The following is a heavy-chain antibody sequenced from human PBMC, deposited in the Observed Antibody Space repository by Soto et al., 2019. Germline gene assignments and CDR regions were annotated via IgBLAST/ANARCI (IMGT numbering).Heavy chain of an antibody. V-gene: IGHV3-30-3*01. CDR3: ARAVGDYPDAFDI. CDR2: ISYDGSNK. D-gene: IGHD4-17*01. J-gene: IGHJ3*02. Sequence: GGSLRLSCAASGFTFSSYAMHWVRQAPGKGLEWVAVISYDGSNKYYADSVKGRFTISRDNSKNTLCLQMNSLRAEDTAVYYCARAVGDYPDAFDIWGQGTMVTVSS. CDR1: GFTFSSYA.